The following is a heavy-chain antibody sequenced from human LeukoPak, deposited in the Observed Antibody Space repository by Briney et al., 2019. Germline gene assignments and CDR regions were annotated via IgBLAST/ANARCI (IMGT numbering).Heavy chain of an antibody. J-gene: IGHJ4*02. CDR1: GFTFSNHP. CDR3: ATNAMELHY. D-gene: IGHD1-7*01. V-gene: IGHV3-23*01. Sequence: GGSLRLSCAASGFTFSNHPMTWVRRAPGQGLEWVSTVSSSGGSTYYADSVKGRFTISRDNSKNTLFLQMNSLRSEDTAVYYCATNAMELHYWGQGTLVTVSS. CDR2: VSSSGGST.